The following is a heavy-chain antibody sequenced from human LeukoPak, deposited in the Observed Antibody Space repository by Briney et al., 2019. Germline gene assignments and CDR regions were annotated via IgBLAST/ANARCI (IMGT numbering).Heavy chain of an antibody. D-gene: IGHD4-23*01. CDR1: GFTFSGFW. V-gene: IGHV3-7*01. J-gene: IGHJ4*02. Sequence: GGSLRLSCAVSGFTFSGFWMSWSRQAPGKGLEWVASINSDGSEGYYADVVKGRFTISRDNAKNSLYLQMNSLRVEDTAVYYCARGRPHGNDYWGQGTLVTVSS. CDR3: ARGRPHGNDY. CDR2: INSDGSEG.